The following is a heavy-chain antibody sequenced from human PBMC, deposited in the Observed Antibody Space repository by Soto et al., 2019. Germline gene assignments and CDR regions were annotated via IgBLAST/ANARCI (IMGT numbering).Heavy chain of an antibody. CDR1: GDSVSTNSAT. CDR2: TYYRSKWYN. J-gene: IGHJ4*02. Sequence: SQTLSLTCAISGDSVSTNSATWDWIRQSPSRGLEWLGRTYYRSKWYNDYADSVKGRFTISRDNSKNTLYLQMNSLRAEDTAVYYCARDVRAAAGTWFDYWGQGTLVTVSS. CDR3: ARDVRAAAGTWFDY. V-gene: IGHV6-1*01. D-gene: IGHD6-13*01.